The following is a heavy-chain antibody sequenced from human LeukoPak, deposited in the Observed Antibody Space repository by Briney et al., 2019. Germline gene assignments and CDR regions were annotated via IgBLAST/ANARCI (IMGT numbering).Heavy chain of an antibody. Sequence: GASVEVSCKASGGTFSSYAISWVRQAPGQGLEWMGGIIPIFGTANYAQKFQGRVTIIADESTSTAYMELSSLRSEDTAVYYCARWIQLWLGDWSQGTLVTVSS. V-gene: IGHV1-69*13. CDR3: ARWIQLWLGD. CDR1: GGTFSSYA. D-gene: IGHD5-18*01. J-gene: IGHJ4*02. CDR2: IIPIFGTA.